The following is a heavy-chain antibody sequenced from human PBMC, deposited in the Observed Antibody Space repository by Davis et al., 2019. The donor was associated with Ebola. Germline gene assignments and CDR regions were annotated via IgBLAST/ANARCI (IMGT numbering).Heavy chain of an antibody. D-gene: IGHD3-22*01. V-gene: IGHV3-7*03. Sequence: PGGSLRLSCAASGFTFSSYWMSWVRQAPGKGLEWVANIKQDGSEKYYVDSVKGRFTISRDNAKNSLYLQMNSLRAEDTAVYYCARAVVVITTGYFDYWGQGTLVTVSS. CDR1: GFTFSSYW. CDR3: ARAVVVITTGYFDY. J-gene: IGHJ4*02. CDR2: IKQDGSEK.